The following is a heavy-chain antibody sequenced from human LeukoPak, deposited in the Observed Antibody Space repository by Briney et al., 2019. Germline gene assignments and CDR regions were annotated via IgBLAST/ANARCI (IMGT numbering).Heavy chain of an antibody. CDR2: IYHSGST. Sequence: SETLSLTCTVSGYSISSGYYWGWIRQPPGKGLEWIGEIYHSGSTNYNPSLKSRVTISVDKSKNQFSLKLSSVTAADTAVYYCARRPWSHGFDYWGQGTLVTVSS. CDR1: GYSISSGYY. D-gene: IGHD2-8*02. J-gene: IGHJ4*02. V-gene: IGHV4-38-2*02. CDR3: ARRPWSHGFDY.